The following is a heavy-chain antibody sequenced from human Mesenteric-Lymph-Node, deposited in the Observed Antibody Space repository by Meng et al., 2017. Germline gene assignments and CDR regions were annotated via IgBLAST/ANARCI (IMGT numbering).Heavy chain of an antibody. CDR3: ARDKYSSGWFN. CDR1: GSTFTGYY. V-gene: IGHV1-18*04. Sequence: QRVQPGVGVKKPGPSVKVSCKSSGSTFTGYYMHWVRQAPGQGLEWMGRISAYNGNTNYAQKLQGRVTMTTDTSTSTAYMELRSLRSDDTAVYYCARDKYSSGWFNWGQGTLVTVSS. J-gene: IGHJ4*02. D-gene: IGHD6-19*01. CDR2: ISAYNGNT.